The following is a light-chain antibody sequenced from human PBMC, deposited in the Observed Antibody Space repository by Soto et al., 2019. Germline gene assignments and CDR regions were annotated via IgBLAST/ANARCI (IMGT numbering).Light chain of an antibody. V-gene: IGKV1-39*01. CDR1: QPVTNY. Sequence: DIQMTQSPSPLSASVGDRVTITCRASQPVTNYLSWYQQKPWKAPKLLIYAAARLQSGVPSRFSGGGSGTDFTLTISSLLPEDFSAYYCHQSYIAPWTFDRGTKVDIK. J-gene: IGKJ1*01. CDR2: AAA. CDR3: HQSYIAPWT.